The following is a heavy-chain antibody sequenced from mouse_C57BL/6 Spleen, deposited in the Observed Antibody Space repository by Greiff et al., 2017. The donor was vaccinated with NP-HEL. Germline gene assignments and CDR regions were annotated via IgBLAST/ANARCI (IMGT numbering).Heavy chain of an antibody. CDR1: GYTFTSYW. Sequence: QVQLKQPGAELVMPGASVKLSCKASGYTFTSYWMHWVKQRPGQGLEWIGEIDPSDSYTNYNQKFKGKSTLTVDKSSSTAYMQLSSLTSEDSAVYYCASTYGSSYYFDYWGQGTTLTVSS. J-gene: IGHJ2*01. CDR2: IDPSDSYT. CDR3: ASTYGSSYYFDY. V-gene: IGHV1-69*01. D-gene: IGHD1-1*01.